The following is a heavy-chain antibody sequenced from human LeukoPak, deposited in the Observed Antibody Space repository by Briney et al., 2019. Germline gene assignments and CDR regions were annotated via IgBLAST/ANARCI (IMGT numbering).Heavy chain of an antibody. CDR3: ARDIGYYDY. CDR1: GGSISSSSYY. CDR2: IYYSGST. D-gene: IGHD2-15*01. Sequence: RASETLSLTCTVSGGSISSSSYYWGWIRQPPGKGLEWIGSIYYSGSTYYNPSLKSRVTISVDTSKNQFSLKLSSVTAADTAVYYCARDIGYYDYWGQGTLVTVSS. V-gene: IGHV4-39*07. J-gene: IGHJ4*02.